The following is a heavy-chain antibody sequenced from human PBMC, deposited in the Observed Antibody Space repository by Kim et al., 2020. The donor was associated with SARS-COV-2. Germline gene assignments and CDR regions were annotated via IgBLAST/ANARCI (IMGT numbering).Heavy chain of an antibody. D-gene: IGHD3-10*01. CDR2: MSYSGST. V-gene: IGHV4-59*13. Sequence: ETLSLTCTVSGDSISGDYWSWIRQPPGKGLEWIGYMSYSGSTDYNPSLKSRVTTSVDTSKNQFSLKLRSLTTADTAVYYCARGSGSRGSEYWGQGTLVTVSS. CDR1: GDSISGDY. J-gene: IGHJ4*02. CDR3: ARGSGSRGSEY.